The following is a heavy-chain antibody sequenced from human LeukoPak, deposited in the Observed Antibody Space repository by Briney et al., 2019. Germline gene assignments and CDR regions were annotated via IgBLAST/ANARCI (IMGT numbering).Heavy chain of an antibody. V-gene: IGHV3-30*03. D-gene: IGHD1-26*01. J-gene: IGHJ6*02. Sequence: GGSLRLSCAASGFTFSSYGMHWVRQAPGKGLEWVAVISYDGSNKYYADSVKGRFTISRDNSKNTLYLQMNSLRAEDTAVYYCARHYSHSGTYYYYYYGVDVWGQGTTVTVSS. CDR1: GFTFSSYG. CDR3: ARHYSHSGTYYYYYYGVDV. CDR2: ISYDGSNK.